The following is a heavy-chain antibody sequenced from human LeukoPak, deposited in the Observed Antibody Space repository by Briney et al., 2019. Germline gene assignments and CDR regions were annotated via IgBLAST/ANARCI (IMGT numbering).Heavy chain of an antibody. Sequence: PGGSLRLSCAASGFTFDDYAMHWVRQAPGKGLEWVSGISWNSGSIGYADSVKGRFTISRDNAKNSLYLQMNSLRAEDTALYYCARGVVTATTDYFDYWGQGTLVTVSS. D-gene: IGHD2-21*02. CDR2: ISWNSGSI. CDR1: GFTFDDYA. J-gene: IGHJ4*02. V-gene: IGHV3-9*01. CDR3: ARGVVTATTDYFDY.